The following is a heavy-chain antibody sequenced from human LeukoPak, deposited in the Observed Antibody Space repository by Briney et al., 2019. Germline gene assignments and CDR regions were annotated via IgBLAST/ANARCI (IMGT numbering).Heavy chain of an antibody. CDR1: GYTFTGYY. Sequence: ASVKVSCKASGYTFTGYYMHWVRQAPGQGLEWMGWINPNSGGTKYAQKFQGRVTMNRDTSISTAYMELSRLGSDDTAVYYCARVAGTYYYDSSGYYEPFDFWGQGTMVTVSS. CDR2: INPNSGGT. J-gene: IGHJ3*01. V-gene: IGHV1-2*02. D-gene: IGHD3-22*01. CDR3: ARVAGTYYYDSSGYYEPFDF.